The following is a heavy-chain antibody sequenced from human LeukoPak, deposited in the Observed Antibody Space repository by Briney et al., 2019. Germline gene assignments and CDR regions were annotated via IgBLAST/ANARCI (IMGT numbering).Heavy chain of an antibody. J-gene: IGHJ3*01. V-gene: IGHV4-59*01. Sequence: PSETLSLTCTVSGGSISSYYWSWIRQPPGKGLEWIGYIYYSGTTNYNPSLKSRVTISVDTSKNQFSLKLSSVTAADTAVYYCARDARGLFTWGQGTMVTVSS. CDR3: ARDARGLFT. D-gene: IGHD4/OR15-4a*01. CDR1: GGSISSYY. CDR2: IYYSGTT.